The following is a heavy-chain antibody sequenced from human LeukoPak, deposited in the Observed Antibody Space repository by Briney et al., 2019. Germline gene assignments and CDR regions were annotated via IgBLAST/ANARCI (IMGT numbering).Heavy chain of an antibody. CDR1: GFTFSSYN. J-gene: IGHJ4*02. Sequence: GGSLRLSCAASGFTFSSYNMNWVRHAPGKGLEWVSYISSSSRTIYYADSVRGRLTISRDNAKNSLYLQMNSVRAEDTAVYYCARDCSRISCFDYWGQGTLVTVSS. CDR2: ISSSSRTI. CDR3: ARDCSRISCFDY. D-gene: IGHD2-2*01. V-gene: IGHV3-48*01.